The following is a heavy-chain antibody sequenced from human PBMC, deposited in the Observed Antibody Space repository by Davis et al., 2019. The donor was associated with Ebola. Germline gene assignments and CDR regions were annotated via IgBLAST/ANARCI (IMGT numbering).Heavy chain of an antibody. Sequence: GESLQISCAASGFTFSSYAMSWVRQAPGKGLEWVSAISGSGGSTYYADSVKGRFTISRDNSKNTLYLQMNSLRAEDTAVYYCAKDLSKRSGWYHFMDVWGQGTTVTVSS. CDR2: ISGSGGST. CDR1: GFTFSSYA. J-gene: IGHJ6*02. V-gene: IGHV3-23*01. D-gene: IGHD6-19*01. CDR3: AKDLSKRSGWYHFMDV.